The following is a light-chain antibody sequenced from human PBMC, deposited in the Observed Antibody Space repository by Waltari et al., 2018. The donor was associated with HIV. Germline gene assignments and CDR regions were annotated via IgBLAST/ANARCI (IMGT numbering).Light chain of an antibody. V-gene: IGLV2-23*02. CDR2: DVF. Sequence: QSALTQPASVSGSPGQSITVSCTGTSSDVGGYNFVSWYQPHPGKAPKLIIFDVFKRPAGVSGRFSGSRSGNTASRTVSGLQAEDEADYYCCSYAGSRTWVFGGGTALTVL. CDR1: SSDVGGYNF. CDR3: CSYAGSRTWV. J-gene: IGLJ3*02.